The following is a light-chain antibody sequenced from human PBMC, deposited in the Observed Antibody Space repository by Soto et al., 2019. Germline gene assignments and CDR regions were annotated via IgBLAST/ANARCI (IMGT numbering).Light chain of an antibody. CDR2: GAS. J-gene: IGKJ5*01. CDR3: QQYFEWPPMT. V-gene: IGKV3-15*01. CDR1: ETVATN. Sequence: EVVMTQSPATLSVSPGERATLSCSASETVATNLAWYQQKPGQAPRLLISGASTRAAGISDRFRGSGSGTEFTLTISSLRSEDSAIYYCQQYFEWPPMTFGQGTRLEIK.